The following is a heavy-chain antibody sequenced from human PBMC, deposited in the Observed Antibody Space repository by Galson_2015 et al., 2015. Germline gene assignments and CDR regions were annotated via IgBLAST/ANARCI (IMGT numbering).Heavy chain of an antibody. V-gene: IGHV3-33*01. CDR2: IWFDGSNK. CDR3: ARANGSGTNAAYYGMDV. Sequence: SLRLSCAASGFSFSSYGMHWVRQAPGKGLEWVAVIWFDGSNKYYADSVRGRFTISRDNSKNTLYLQMNSLRAEDTAVYYCARANGSGTNAAYYGMDVWGQGTTVTVSS. J-gene: IGHJ6*02. CDR1: GFSFSSYG. D-gene: IGHD3-10*01.